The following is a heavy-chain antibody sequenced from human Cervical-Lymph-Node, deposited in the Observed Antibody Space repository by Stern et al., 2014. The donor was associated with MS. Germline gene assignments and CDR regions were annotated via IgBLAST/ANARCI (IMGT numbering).Heavy chain of an antibody. CDR3: ASGYRFFDY. D-gene: IGHD5-18*01. CDR1: GDSINSGSFY. CDR2: IWPSGSA. J-gene: IGHJ4*02. V-gene: IGHV4-61*02. Sequence: QVQLVQSGPGLVKPSQTLSLTCTVSGDSINSGSFYWSWIRQPAGKGLEWIGRIWPSGSAFYFPSLKSRAALSIETSKNQFSLSLTSVTAADTAIYFCASGYRFFDYWGQGILVTVSS.